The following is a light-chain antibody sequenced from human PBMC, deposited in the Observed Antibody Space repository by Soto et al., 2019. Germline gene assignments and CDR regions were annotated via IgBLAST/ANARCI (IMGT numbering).Light chain of an antibody. CDR1: QNIRSNY. CDR2: GAV. Sequence: EIVLTQSRCTLSFSPLHRCTLSGRASQNIRSNYVAWFQQTPGQAPRLLIYGAVNKASGIPDRFSGSGSGTEFTLTISSLEPEDFVVYYCQQYHSPPLTFGQGTKVDIK. V-gene: IGKV3-20*01. CDR3: QQYHSPPLT. J-gene: IGKJ1*01.